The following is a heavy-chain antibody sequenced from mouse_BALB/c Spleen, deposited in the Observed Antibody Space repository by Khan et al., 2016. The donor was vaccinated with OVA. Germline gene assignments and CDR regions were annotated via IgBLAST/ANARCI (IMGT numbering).Heavy chain of an antibody. CDR3: ARNREPDYFDY. Sequence: QVQLEESGPGLVAPSQSLSITCTVSGFSLTRHGIHWVRQPPGKGLEWLGIIWAGGSINYNSALMSRLSITKDSSKSQVFLKMNSLQTDDTAIYYCARNREPDYFDYWGQGTTLTVSS. V-gene: IGHV2-9*02. J-gene: IGHJ2*01. CDR1: GFSLTRHG. CDR2: IWAGGSI.